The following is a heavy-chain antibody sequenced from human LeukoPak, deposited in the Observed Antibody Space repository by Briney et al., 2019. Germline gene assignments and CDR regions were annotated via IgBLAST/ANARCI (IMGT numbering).Heavy chain of an antibody. J-gene: IGHJ4*02. V-gene: IGHV3-21*01. CDR1: GFTFSSYS. CDR2: ISSSSCYI. CDR3: ARDKVQSIAVAGPGDY. Sequence: GGALRLSCAASGFTFSSYSMNWVRQAPGEGLEWVSSISSSSCYIYYADSVKGRFTISRDNAKNSLYLQMNSLRAEDTAVYYCARDKVQSIAVAGPGDYWGQGTLVTVSS. D-gene: IGHD6-19*01.